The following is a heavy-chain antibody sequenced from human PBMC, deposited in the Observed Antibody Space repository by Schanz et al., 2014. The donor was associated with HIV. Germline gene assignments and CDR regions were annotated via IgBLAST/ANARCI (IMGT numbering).Heavy chain of an antibody. CDR3: AKSRFQLHWFDS. CDR1: GYTFTDYF. J-gene: IGHJ5*01. CDR2: INPNEGDT. Sequence: QVQLVQSGAAVKKPGASVKVSCKASGYTFTDYFVHWVRQAPGQGLEWMGWINPNEGDTKFAQKFRGRVTMTRDTXXSTAYMELTRLRYDDTAVYYCAKSRFQLHWFDSWGQGTLVTVSS. D-gene: IGHD2-2*01. V-gene: IGHV1-2*02.